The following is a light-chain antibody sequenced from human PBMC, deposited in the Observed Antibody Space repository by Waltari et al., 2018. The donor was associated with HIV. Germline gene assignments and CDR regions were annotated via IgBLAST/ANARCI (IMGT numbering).Light chain of an antibody. CDR2: YDI. CDR3: QVWDGDSNHVV. CDR1: NIGSRS. J-gene: IGLJ2*01. V-gene: IGLV3-21*04. Sequence: SYMLTQPPSVSVAPGETARITCEGDNIGSRSVQWYQQKAGQAPVLVLYYDIDRPSGIPERFSGSNSDNTDTLTISRVEAGDEADYYCQVWDGDSNHVVFGGGTKLTVL.